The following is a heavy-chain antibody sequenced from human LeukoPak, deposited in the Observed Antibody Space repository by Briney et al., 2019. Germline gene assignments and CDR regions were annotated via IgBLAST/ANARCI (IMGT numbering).Heavy chain of an antibody. CDR3: ARDGGIAAAGSNYYYGMDV. CDR2: IYYSGST. CDR1: GGSFSSGSYY. Sequence: SETLSLTCTVSGGSFSSGSYYWRWTRQPPGRGLEWIGYIYYSGSTNYNPSLKSRVTISVDTSKNQFSLKLSSVTAADTAVYYCARDGGIAAAGSNYYYGMDVWGKGTTVTVSS. J-gene: IGHJ6*04. D-gene: IGHD6-13*01. V-gene: IGHV4-61*01.